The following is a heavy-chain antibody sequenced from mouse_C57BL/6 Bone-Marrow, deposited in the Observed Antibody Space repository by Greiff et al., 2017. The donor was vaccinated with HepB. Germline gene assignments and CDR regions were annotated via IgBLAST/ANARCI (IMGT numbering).Heavy chain of an antibody. D-gene: IGHD2-2*01. Sequence: VQLQQSGPELVKPGASVKISCKASGYAFSSSWMNWVKQRPGKGLEGIGRIYPGDGDTNYNGKFKGKATLTADKSSSTAYMQLSSLTSEDSAVYFCARWGWLRRNWYFDVWGTGTTVTVSS. V-gene: IGHV1-82*01. CDR1: GYAFSSSW. J-gene: IGHJ1*03. CDR3: ARWGWLRRNWYFDV. CDR2: IYPGDGDT.